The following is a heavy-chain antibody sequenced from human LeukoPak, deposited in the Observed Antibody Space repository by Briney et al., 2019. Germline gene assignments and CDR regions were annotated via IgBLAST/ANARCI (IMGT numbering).Heavy chain of an antibody. Sequence: GESLKISCKGSGYSFTSFWIGWVRQMPGKGLEWMGIIYPGDSGTRYSPSFQGQVTISADKSISTAYLQWSSLKASDTAMYYCAREMATIHFDLWGRGTLVTVSS. D-gene: IGHD5-24*01. CDR1: GYSFTSFW. CDR2: IYPGDSGT. J-gene: IGHJ2*01. CDR3: AREMATIHFDL. V-gene: IGHV5-51*01.